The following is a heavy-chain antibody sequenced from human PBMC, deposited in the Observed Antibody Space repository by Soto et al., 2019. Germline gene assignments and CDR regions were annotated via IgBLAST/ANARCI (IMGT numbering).Heavy chain of an antibody. Sequence: SETLSLTCTVSGGSISSYYWSWIRQPAGKGLEWFGRIYTSGSTNYNPSLKSRVTMSVDTSKNQFSLKLSSVTAADTAVYYCARDKSGGYWRSTSCYYYYGMDVWGQGTTVTGSS. CDR1: GGSISSYY. J-gene: IGHJ6*02. D-gene: IGHD2-2*01. V-gene: IGHV4-4*07. CDR3: ARDKSGGYWRSTSCYYYYGMDV. CDR2: IYTSGST.